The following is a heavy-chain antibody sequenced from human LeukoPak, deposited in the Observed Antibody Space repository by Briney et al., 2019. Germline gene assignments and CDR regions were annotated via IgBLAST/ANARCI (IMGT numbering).Heavy chain of an antibody. D-gene: IGHD6-6*01. CDR2: IKSKTDGGTP. V-gene: IGHV3-15*01. Sequence: GGSLRLSCAASGFTFSNAWMGWVRQAPGKGLEWVGRIKSKTDGGTPDYAAPVKGRFTISRDDSKNTLYLQTNSLKTEDTAVYYCVHDGSSSGFFDYWGQGTLVTVSS. J-gene: IGHJ4*02. CDR3: VHDGSSSGFFDY. CDR1: GFTFSNAW.